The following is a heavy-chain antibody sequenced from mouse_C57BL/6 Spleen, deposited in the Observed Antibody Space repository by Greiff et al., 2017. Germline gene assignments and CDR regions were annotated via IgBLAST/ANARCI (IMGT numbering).Heavy chain of an antibody. CDR3: ARGMVTAPYYFDY. CDR2: INPSSGYT. J-gene: IGHJ2*01. D-gene: IGHD2-2*01. V-gene: IGHV1-4*01. CDR1: GYTFTSYT. Sequence: VQLQQSGAELARPGASVKMSCKASGYTFTSYTMHWVKQRPGQGLEWIGYINPSSGYTKYNQKFKDKATLTADESSSTAYMQLSSLTSEDSAVYYCARGMVTAPYYFDYWGQGTTLTVSS.